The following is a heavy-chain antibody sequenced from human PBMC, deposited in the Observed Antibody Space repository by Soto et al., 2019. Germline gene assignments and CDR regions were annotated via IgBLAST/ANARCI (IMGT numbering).Heavy chain of an antibody. CDR1: GFTFSSYA. D-gene: IGHD6-6*01. CDR3: AGCIALRPRGWFDP. V-gene: IGHV3-30-3*01. Sequence: QVQLVESGGGAVQPGRSLRLSCAASGFTFSSYAMEWVRQATGKGLAWVAVISYDGSDKYYADSVKCRFTISRDNSKNTLYLQMNSLGVEDTAVYFCAGCIALRPRGWFDPWGQGTLVTVSS. CDR2: ISYDGSDK. J-gene: IGHJ5*02.